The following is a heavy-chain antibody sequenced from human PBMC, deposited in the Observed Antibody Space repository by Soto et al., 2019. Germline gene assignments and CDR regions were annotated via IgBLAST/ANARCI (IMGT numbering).Heavy chain of an antibody. CDR3: ARGDYYDSSGYYAV. V-gene: IGHV6-1*01. Sequence: KQTPSRGLEWLGRTYYRSKWYNDYAVSVKSRITINPDTSKNQFSLQLNSVTPEDTAVYYCARGDYYDSSGYYAVWGQGTLVTV. D-gene: IGHD3-22*01. CDR2: TYYRSKWYN. J-gene: IGHJ4*02.